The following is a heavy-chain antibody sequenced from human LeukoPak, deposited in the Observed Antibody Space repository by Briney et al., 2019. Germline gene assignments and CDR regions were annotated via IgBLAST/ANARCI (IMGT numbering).Heavy chain of an antibody. CDR2: ISTGGST. CDR1: GASISSSY. J-gene: IGHJ1*01. D-gene: IGHD3-22*01. CDR3: ARDQTYYVSSGYYYVTYLQH. Sequence: SETLSLTCTVSGASISSSYCTWIRQPVGEGLVWIGRISTGGSTTYNPSFKSRVTMSVDTSKNQFSLTLTSVTAADTAVYYCARDQTYYVSSGYYYVTYLQHWGQGILVTVSS. V-gene: IGHV4-4*07.